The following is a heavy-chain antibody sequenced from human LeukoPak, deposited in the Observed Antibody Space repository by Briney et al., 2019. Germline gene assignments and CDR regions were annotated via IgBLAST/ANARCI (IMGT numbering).Heavy chain of an antibody. V-gene: IGHV4-59*01. CDR2: IYYSAST. D-gene: IGHD6-19*01. CDR3: ARDKAVAGTDYYYYYMDV. CDR1: GGSISSYY. J-gene: IGHJ6*03. Sequence: SETLSLTCTVSGGSISSYYWSWIRQPPGKGLEWIGYIYYSASTNYNPSLKSRVTISVDTSKNQFSLKLSSVTAADTAVYYCARDKAVAGTDYYYYYMDVWGKGTTVTVSS.